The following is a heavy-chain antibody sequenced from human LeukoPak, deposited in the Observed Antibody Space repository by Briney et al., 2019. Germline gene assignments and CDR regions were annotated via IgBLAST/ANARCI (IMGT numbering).Heavy chain of an antibody. CDR3: ARLGRWSSEENNWHFDL. D-gene: IGHD6-13*01. Sequence: NPAVPLSLPCTVSGGPICRHYWRWMPQSPGKGVECLRYLYYSGSNNYNPPVKSRVTISVDTSKNQFSLKLSSVTAADTAVYYCARLGRWSSEENNWHFDLWGRGTLVTVSS. J-gene: IGHJ2*01. CDR1: GGPICRHY. V-gene: IGHV4-59*08. CDR2: LYYSGSN.